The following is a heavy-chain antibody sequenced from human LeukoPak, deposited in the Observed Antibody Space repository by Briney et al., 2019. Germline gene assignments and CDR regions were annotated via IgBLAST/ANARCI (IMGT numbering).Heavy chain of an antibody. CDR2: IYYSGST. CDR3: ARIAGDYYDSSGYYPNWFDP. J-gene: IGHJ5*02. V-gene: IGHV4-59*01. D-gene: IGHD3-22*01. Sequence: SETLSLTCTVSGGSISSYSWSWIRQPPGKGLEWIGYIYYSGSTNYNPSLKSRVTISVDTSKNQFSLKLSSVTAADTAVYYCARIAGDYYDSSGYYPNWFDPWGQGTLVTVSS. CDR1: GGSISSYS.